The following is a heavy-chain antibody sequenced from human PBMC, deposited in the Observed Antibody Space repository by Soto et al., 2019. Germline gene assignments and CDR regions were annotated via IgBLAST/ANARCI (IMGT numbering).Heavy chain of an antibody. D-gene: IGHD6-19*01. CDR1: GGSISSYY. Sequence: SETLSLTCTVSGGSISSYYWSWIRQPPGKGLEWIGYIYYSGSTNYSPSLKSRVTISVDTSKNQFSLKLSSVTAADTAVYYCARDPGRSSGWYKYAFDIWGQGTMVTVSS. V-gene: IGHV4-59*01. J-gene: IGHJ3*02. CDR2: IYYSGST. CDR3: ARDPGRSSGWYKYAFDI.